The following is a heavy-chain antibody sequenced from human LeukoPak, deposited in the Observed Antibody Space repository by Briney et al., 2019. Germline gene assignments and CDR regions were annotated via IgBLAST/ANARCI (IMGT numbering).Heavy chain of an antibody. CDR1: GYTFTSYG. Sequence: ASVKVSCKASGYTFTSYGISWVRQAPGQGLEWMGWISAYNGNTNYAQKLQGRVTMTTDTSTSTAYMELRSLRSDDTAVYYCARGRGYCSSTSCYPPYYFDYWGRGTLVTVSS. J-gene: IGHJ4*02. D-gene: IGHD2-2*01. CDR3: ARGRGYCSSTSCYPPYYFDY. CDR2: ISAYNGNT. V-gene: IGHV1-18*01.